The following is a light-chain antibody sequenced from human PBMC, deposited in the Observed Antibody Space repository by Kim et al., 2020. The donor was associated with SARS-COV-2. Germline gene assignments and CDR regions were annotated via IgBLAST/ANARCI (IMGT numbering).Light chain of an antibody. CDR3: QQYGSSPYT. CDR1: QRVSRSY. Sequence: SPGERGTLSCRASQRVSRSYLAWYQQKPGQAPRLLIYGASSRATGIPDRFSGSGSGTDFTLTISRLEPEDFAVYYCQQYGSSPYTFGQGTKVDIK. V-gene: IGKV3-20*01. CDR2: GAS. J-gene: IGKJ2*01.